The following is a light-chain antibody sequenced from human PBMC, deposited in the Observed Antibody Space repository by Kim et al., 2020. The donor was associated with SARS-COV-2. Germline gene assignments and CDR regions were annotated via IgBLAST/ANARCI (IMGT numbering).Light chain of an antibody. CDR3: QQYGSSPRT. CDR2: GAS. CDR1: QSVSSSY. J-gene: IGKJ1*01. Sequence: PGERATLSCRASQSVSSSYLAWYQQKPGQAPRLLIYGASSRATGIPDRFSGSGSGTDFTLTISRLEPEDFAVYYCQQYGSSPRTFGQGTKV. V-gene: IGKV3-20*01.